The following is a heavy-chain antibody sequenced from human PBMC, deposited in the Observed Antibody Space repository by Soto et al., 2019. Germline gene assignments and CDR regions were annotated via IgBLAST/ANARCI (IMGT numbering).Heavy chain of an antibody. V-gene: IGHV4-59*01. CDR2: IYYSGST. D-gene: IGHD4-17*01. J-gene: IGHJ4*02. CDR1: GGSISSYY. Sequence: SETLSLTCTVSGGSISSYYWSWIRQPPGKGLEWIGYIYYSGSTNYNPSLKSRVTISVDTSKNQFSLKLSSVTAADTAVYYCARGYGDYGYWGQGTLVTVSS. CDR3: ARGYGDYGY.